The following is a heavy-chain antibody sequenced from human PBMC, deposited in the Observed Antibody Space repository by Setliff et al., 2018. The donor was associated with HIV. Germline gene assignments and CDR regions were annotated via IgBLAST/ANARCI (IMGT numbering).Heavy chain of an antibody. J-gene: IGHJ4*02. D-gene: IGHD3-9*01. Sequence: LSLTCTVSGASISSGDYYWSWIRQPPGKGLEWIGYIYYSGSTYYKPSLKSRVTISIDTSKSQFSLKLSSVTATDTAVYYCARARKDILTGYKYGTFDYWGQGTLVTVSS. CDR1: GASISSGDYY. CDR3: ARARKDILTGYKYGTFDY. CDR2: IYYSGST. V-gene: IGHV4-30-4*08.